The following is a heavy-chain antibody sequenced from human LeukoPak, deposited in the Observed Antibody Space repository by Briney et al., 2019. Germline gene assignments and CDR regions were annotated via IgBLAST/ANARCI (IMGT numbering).Heavy chain of an antibody. D-gene: IGHD6-19*01. CDR1: GFTFSSYA. CDR2: ISGSGGTT. J-gene: IGHJ4*02. V-gene: IGHV3-23*01. CDR3: AKDRGYTSGSYFFDY. Sequence: GGSLRLSCAASGFTFSSYAMSWVRQAPGKGLEWVSAISGSGGTTYYADSVKGRFIISRDDSKNTLYLQMNSLRAEDTAVYYCAKDRGYTSGSYFFDYWGQGTLVTVSS.